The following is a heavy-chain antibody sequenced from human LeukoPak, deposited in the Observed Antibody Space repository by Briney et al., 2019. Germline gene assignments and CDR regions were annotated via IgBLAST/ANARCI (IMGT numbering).Heavy chain of an antibody. D-gene: IGHD1-26*01. CDR3: ARDRYSGSYPFDY. J-gene: IGHJ4*02. Sequence: GRSLRLSCAASGFTFSSYGMHWVRQAPGKGLEWVSGISWNSGSIGYADSVKGRFTISRDNAKNSLYLQMNSLRAEDTAVYYCARDRYSGSYPFDYWGQGTLVTVSS. V-gene: IGHV3-9*01. CDR2: ISWNSGSI. CDR1: GFTFSSYG.